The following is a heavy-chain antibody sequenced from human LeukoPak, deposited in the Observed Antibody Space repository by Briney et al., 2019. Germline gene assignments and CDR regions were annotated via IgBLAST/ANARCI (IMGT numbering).Heavy chain of an antibody. Sequence: GGSLRLSCAASGFTFSSYALSWVRQAPGKGLEWVSAISGSGGSTYYADSVKGRFTISRDNAKNSLYLQMNSLRAEDTAVYYCARGPIFGVAKTPIDYWGQGTLVTVSS. CDR2: ISGSGGST. CDR1: GFTFSSYA. CDR3: ARGPIFGVAKTPIDY. D-gene: IGHD3-3*01. V-gene: IGHV3-23*01. J-gene: IGHJ4*02.